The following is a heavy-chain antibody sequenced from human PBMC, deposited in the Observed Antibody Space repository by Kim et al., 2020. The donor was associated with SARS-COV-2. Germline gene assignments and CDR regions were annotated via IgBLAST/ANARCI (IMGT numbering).Heavy chain of an antibody. D-gene: IGHD2-2*01. CDR1: GYTFTSYG. V-gene: IGHV1-18*01. Sequence: ASVKVSCKASGYTFTSYGISWVRQAPGQGLEWMGWISAYNGNTNYAQKLQGRVTMTTDTSTSTAYMELRSLRSDDTAVYYCARVPGYCSSTSCYGNWFDPWGQGTLVTVSS. J-gene: IGHJ5*02. CDR3: ARVPGYCSSTSCYGNWFDP. CDR2: ISAYNGNT.